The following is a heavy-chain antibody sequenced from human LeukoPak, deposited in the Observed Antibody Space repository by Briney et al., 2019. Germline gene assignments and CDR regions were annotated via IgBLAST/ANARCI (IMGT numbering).Heavy chain of an antibody. V-gene: IGHV4-59*01. Sequence: PSETLSLTCTVSGGSINSYYWSWIRQPPGKGLEWIGYIYYSGNTNYNPSLKSRVSISIDTSKNQLSLQLSSVTAADTAVYYCARGPTYSSSWYFDYWGQGTLVTVSS. CDR1: GGSINSYY. J-gene: IGHJ4*02. D-gene: IGHD6-13*01. CDR3: ARGPTYSSSWYFDY. CDR2: IYYSGNT.